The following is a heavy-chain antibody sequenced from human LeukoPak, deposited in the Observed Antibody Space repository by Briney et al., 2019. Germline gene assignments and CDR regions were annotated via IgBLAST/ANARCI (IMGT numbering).Heavy chain of an antibody. CDR2: IYYRVTS. V-gene: IGHV4-59*12. Sequence: KTSETLSLTCTVSGDSISTYYWSWIRQPPGKGLEWIGYIYYRVTSDYNPSLKSRVTISVDTSKNQFSLKLSSVTAADTAVYYCARWRRSEMATITRAFDIWGQGTMVTVSS. CDR3: ARWRRSEMATITRAFDI. D-gene: IGHD5-24*01. J-gene: IGHJ3*02. CDR1: GDSISTYY.